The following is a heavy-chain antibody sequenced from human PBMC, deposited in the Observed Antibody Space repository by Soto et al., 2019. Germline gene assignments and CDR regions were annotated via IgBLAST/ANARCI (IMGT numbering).Heavy chain of an antibody. J-gene: IGHJ5*02. CDR3: ARDLRDGFNFGDWFDP. V-gene: IGHV1-18*04. CDR2: ISTYNGLT. Sequence: GASVKVSCKASGYTFTSYGINWVRQAPGQGLEWMGRISTYNGLTNYVQKFQARVTMTRDTSTNTAYMELRSLRPDDTAVYYCARDLRDGFNFGDWFDPWGQGTLVTVSS. D-gene: IGHD3-16*01. CDR1: GYTFTSYG.